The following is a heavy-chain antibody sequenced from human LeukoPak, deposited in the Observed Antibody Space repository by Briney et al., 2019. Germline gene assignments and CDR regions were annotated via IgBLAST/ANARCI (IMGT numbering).Heavy chain of an antibody. J-gene: IGHJ4*02. V-gene: IGHV3-30*02. D-gene: IGHD4/OR15-4a*01. CDR2: IRYDGSDK. Sequence: GGSLRLSCAASGFTFSSYGMHWVRQAPGKGLEWVSFIRYDGSDKYYADSVKGRFTISRDNSKNTLYLQMNSLRAEDTAVYYCARRAGAYSHPYDYWGQGTLVTVSS. CDR1: GFTFSSYG. CDR3: ARRAGAYSHPYDY.